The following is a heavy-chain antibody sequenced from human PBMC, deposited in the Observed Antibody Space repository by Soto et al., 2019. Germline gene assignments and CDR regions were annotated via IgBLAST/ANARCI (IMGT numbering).Heavy chain of an antibody. D-gene: IGHD3-3*01. CDR3: AKGLVGYDFWSGYYVGSGMDV. CDR2: ISGSGGST. CDR1: GFTFSSYA. V-gene: IGHV3-23*01. Sequence: GGSLRLSCAASGFTFSSYAVSWVRQAPGKGLEWVSAISGSGGSTYYADSVKGRFTISRDNSKNTLYLQMNSLRAEDTAVYYCAKGLVGYDFWSGYYVGSGMDVWGQGTTVTVSS. J-gene: IGHJ6*02.